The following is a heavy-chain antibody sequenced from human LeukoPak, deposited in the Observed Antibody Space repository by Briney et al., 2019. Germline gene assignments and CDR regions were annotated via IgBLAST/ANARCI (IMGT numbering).Heavy chain of an antibody. CDR1: DYSISGGYY. J-gene: IGHJ4*02. V-gene: IGHV4-38-2*01. CDR3: ARRSWPYYFDY. Sequence: PSETLSPTCAVSDYSISGGYYWGWIRQPPGKGLEWIGSMYHSGSTYYNPSLKSRVTISVDTSKNHFSLKLSSVTAADTAVYYCARRSWPYYFDYWGQGTLVTVSS. D-gene: IGHD6-13*01. CDR2: MYHSGST.